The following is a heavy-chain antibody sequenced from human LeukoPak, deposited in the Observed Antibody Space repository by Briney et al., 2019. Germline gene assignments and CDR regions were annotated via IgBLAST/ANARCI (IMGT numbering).Heavy chain of an antibody. CDR3: ARVLGGSNFDC. CDR2: IFHSGST. V-gene: IGHV4-30-4*01. J-gene: IGHJ4*02. Sequence: PSQTLSLTCTVSGGSISSGDYYWSWIRQPPGKGLEWIGEIFHSGSTNYNPSLKSRVTISVDKSKNQFSLKLSSVTAADTAVYHCARVLGGSNFDCWGQGALVTVSS. D-gene: IGHD2-15*01. CDR1: GGSISSGDYY.